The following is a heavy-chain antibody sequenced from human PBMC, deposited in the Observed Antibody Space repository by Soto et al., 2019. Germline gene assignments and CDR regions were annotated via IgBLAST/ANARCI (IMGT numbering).Heavy chain of an antibody. Sequence: PGGSMRLASAVSGFTLGDSYMSWIRQAQGKGLEWLTYISPGSRYPAYADSVKGRFTISRDNAKRSLYLQMMSLTAEDTAIYYCVRGGGGGLFDPWGQGTMVTVSS. J-gene: IGHJ5*02. V-gene: IGHV3-11*06. D-gene: IGHD2-15*01. CDR3: VRGGGGGLFDP. CDR2: ISPGSRYP. CDR1: GFTLGDSY.